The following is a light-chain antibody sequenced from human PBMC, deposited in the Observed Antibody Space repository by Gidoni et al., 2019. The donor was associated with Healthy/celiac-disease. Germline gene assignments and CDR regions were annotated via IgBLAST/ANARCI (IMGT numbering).Light chain of an antibody. Sequence: LLTQSPATLSLSPGERATLSCRASQSVSSYLAWYQQKPGQAPRLLIYDASNRATGIPARFSGSGSGTDFTLTISSLEPEDFAVYYCQQRSNWPPLLTFGGGTKVEIK. CDR1: QSVSSY. V-gene: IGKV3-11*01. CDR2: DAS. J-gene: IGKJ4*01. CDR3: QQRSNWPPLLT.